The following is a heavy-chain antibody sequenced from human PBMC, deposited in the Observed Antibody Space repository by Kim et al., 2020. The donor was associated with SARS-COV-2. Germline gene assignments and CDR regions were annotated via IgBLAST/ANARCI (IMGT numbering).Heavy chain of an antibody. CDR1: GGSISSSNW. D-gene: IGHD4-17*01. Sequence: SETLSLTCAVSGGSISSSNWWSWVRQHPGKGVEGSGEIYHSGSTNYNPSLKSRVTISVDKSKNQYSLKLSSVTAADTAVYYCARDRHGDHEDFQHWGQGTLVTVSS. CDR3: ARDRHGDHEDFQH. V-gene: IGHV4-4*02. J-gene: IGHJ1*01. CDR2: IYHSGST.